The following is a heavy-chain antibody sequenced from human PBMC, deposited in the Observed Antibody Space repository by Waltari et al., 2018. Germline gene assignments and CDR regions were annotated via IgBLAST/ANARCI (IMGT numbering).Heavy chain of an antibody. CDR2: IYTSGST. V-gene: IGHV4-4*07. Sequence: QVQLQESGPGLVKPSETLSLTCTVSGGSISSYYWSWIRQPAGKGLEWIGRIYTSGSTNYNPSLKSRVTMSVDTSKNQFSLKLSSVTAADTAVYYCARERCSSTSCQGNFDYWGQGTLVTVSS. J-gene: IGHJ4*02. D-gene: IGHD2-2*01. CDR3: ARERCSSTSCQGNFDY. CDR1: GGSISSYY.